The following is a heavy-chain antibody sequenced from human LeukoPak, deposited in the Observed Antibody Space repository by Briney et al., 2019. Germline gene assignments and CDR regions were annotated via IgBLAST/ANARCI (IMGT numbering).Heavy chain of an antibody. CDR3: ARVVGIAAAGTSGYGMDV. D-gene: IGHD6-13*01. V-gene: IGHV4-59*01. Sequence: PSETLSLTCTVSGGSISSYYWSWIRQPPGKGLEWIGYIYYSGSTNYNPSLKSRVTISVDTSKNQFSLKLSSVTAADTAVYYCARVVGIAAAGTSGYGMDVWGQGTTVTVSS. CDR1: GGSISSYY. J-gene: IGHJ6*02. CDR2: IYYSGST.